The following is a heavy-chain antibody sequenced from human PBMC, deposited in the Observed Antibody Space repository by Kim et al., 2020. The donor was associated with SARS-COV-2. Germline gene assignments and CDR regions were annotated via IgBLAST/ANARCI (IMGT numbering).Heavy chain of an antibody. Sequence: SETLSLTCTVSGGSISSYCWSWIRQPPGKGLEWIGFICYSGSTNYNPSLKSRVTITVDTSKNQSSLKLSAVTAAGTAVYYCSRWTFFQEWGQGTLVTVSS. J-gene: IGHJ1*01. CDR2: ICYSGST. V-gene: IGHV4-59*13. CDR1: GGSISSYC. CDR3: SRWTFFQE. D-gene: IGHD3-3*02.